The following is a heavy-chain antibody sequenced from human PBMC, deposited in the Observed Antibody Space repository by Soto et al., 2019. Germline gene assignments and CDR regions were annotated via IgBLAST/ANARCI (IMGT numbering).Heavy chain of an antibody. D-gene: IGHD1-26*01. CDR3: ARIGTSGTSRSGRAV. V-gene: IGHV1-69*01. CDR1: GGSFETFI. J-gene: IGHJ6*02. Sequence: QVQLVQSGAEVKEPGSSVKVSCEASGGSFETFIMNWVRQTPGRGPEWMGGVVPILGTPTYAERVKGKVKSAGPRSAGATQMKVTRVISEDFGIYFCARIGTSGTSRSGRAVGGQGTTVFISS. CDR2: VVPILGTP.